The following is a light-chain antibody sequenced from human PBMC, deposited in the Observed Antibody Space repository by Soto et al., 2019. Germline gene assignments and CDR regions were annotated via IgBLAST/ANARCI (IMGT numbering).Light chain of an antibody. CDR3: ATWDDSLSGHYV. Sequence: QPVLTQPPSASGTPGQRVSISCSGSYSNLKTNTVNWYQHLPGTAPKLLIYSNNQRPSGVPDRFSGSKSGTSASLAISGLRSEDEADYYCATWDDSLSGHYVFGTGTKLTVL. CDR1: YSNLKTNT. CDR2: SNN. V-gene: IGLV1-44*01. J-gene: IGLJ1*01.